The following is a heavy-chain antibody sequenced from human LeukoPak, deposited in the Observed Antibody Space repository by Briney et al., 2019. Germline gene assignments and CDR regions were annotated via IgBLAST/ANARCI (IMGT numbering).Heavy chain of an antibody. CDR2: IYHSGST. Sequence: PSETLSLTCAVSGYSISSGYYWGWIRQPPGKGLEWIGSIYHSGSTYCNPSLKSRVTISVDTSKNQFSLKLSSVTAADTSVYYCASSYYYDSSGYYWGQGTLVTVSS. D-gene: IGHD3-22*01. CDR1: GYSISSGYY. CDR3: ASSYYYDSSGYY. J-gene: IGHJ4*02. V-gene: IGHV4-38-2*01.